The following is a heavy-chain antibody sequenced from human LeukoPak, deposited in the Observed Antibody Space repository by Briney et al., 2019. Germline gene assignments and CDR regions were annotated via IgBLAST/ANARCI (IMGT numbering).Heavy chain of an antibody. Sequence: ASVKVSCKASGYTFTSYAMHWVRQAPGQRLEWMGWINAGNGSTKYSQKFQGRVTITRDTSASTAYMELSSLRSEDTAVYYCARDITSTGHFDYWGQGTLVTVSS. CDR3: ARDITSTGHFDY. V-gene: IGHV1-3*01. J-gene: IGHJ4*02. D-gene: IGHD1-1*01. CDR2: INAGNGST. CDR1: GYTFTSYA.